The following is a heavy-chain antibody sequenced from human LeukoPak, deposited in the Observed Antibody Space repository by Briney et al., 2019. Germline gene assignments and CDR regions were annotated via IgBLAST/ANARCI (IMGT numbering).Heavy chain of an antibody. J-gene: IGHJ4*02. CDR3: AKSLATGWYVNEY. CDR1: GFTFSRYA. D-gene: IGHD6-19*01. CDR2: ISGSGGST. Sequence: GGSLRLSCAASGFTFSRYAMSWVRQAPGKGLEWVSGISGSGGSTYYADSVMGRFTISRDNSKNTLYLQMSSLRVEDTAVYYCAKSLATGWYVNEYWGQGTLVTVSS. V-gene: IGHV3-23*01.